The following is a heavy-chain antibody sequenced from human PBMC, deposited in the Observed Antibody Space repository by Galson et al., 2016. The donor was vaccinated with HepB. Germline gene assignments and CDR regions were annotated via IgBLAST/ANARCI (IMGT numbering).Heavy chain of an antibody. CDR2: ISSDGSDK. J-gene: IGHJ4*02. CDR3: AKDRSSSWTHDH. V-gene: IGHV3-30*18. CDR1: GLIFSNYG. Sequence: SLRLSCAASGLIFSNYGMHWVRQAPGKGLEWVAVISSDGSDKAYADSVKGRFTISRDNSKNTLFLQMSSLGAEDTAVYYCAKDRSSSWTHDHWGQGTLVTVSS. D-gene: IGHD2-2*01.